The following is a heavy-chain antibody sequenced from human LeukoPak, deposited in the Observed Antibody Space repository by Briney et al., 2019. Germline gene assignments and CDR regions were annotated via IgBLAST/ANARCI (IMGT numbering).Heavy chain of an antibody. Sequence: SVKVSCKASGGTFSSYAISWVRQAPGQGLEWMGGIIPIFGTANYAQKFQGRVTITADESTSTAYMELSSLRSEDTAVYYCARDPFWSGYSHGQGRSVYYYGIDVWGQGTTVTVSS. D-gene: IGHD3-3*01. CDR2: IIPIFGTA. V-gene: IGHV1-69*13. CDR3: ARDPFWSGYSHGQGRSVYYYGIDV. J-gene: IGHJ6*02. CDR1: GGTFSSYA.